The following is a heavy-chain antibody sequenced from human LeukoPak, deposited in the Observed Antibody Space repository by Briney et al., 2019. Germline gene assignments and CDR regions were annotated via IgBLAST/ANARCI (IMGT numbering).Heavy chain of an antibody. CDR1: GFSISSGYC. J-gene: IGHJ4*02. Sequence: PSETLSLTCVVSGFSISSGYCWGWIRQPPGKGLECIGNIHPSGTTFFNSSLNSRVPMSIDTSKNQFSLKLTSVTAADTAVYYCAREVERRIVNWGQGILVTVSS. CDR2: IHPSGTT. V-gene: IGHV4-38-2*02. CDR3: AREVERRIVN. D-gene: IGHD1-1*01.